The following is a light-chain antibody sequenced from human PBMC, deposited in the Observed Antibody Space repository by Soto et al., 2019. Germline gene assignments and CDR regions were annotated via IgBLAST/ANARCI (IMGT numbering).Light chain of an antibody. CDR1: QSVSNNY. CDR3: QQYGNSPRT. J-gene: IGKJ5*01. V-gene: IGKV3-20*01. Sequence: SVLTQSPRSLSLAPGERATLSGSSSQSVSNNYLSWYKQKPGQAPRLLIYGASNRATGIPARFSGSGSGTDFTLTISRLEPEDFAVYYCQQYGNSPRTFGQGTRLEI. CDR2: GAS.